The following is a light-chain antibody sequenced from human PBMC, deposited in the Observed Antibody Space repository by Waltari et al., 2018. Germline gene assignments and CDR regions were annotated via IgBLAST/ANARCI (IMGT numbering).Light chain of an antibody. J-gene: IGKJ5*01. CDR3: QQYYSTPIT. CDR1: QSVLYSSNNKNY. CDR2: WAS. Sequence: QSVLYSSNNKNYLAWYQQKPGQPPNLLIFWASTRESGVPDRFNGSGSGTDFTLTISSLQAEDVAVYYCQQYYSTPITFGQGTRLEI. V-gene: IGKV4-1*01.